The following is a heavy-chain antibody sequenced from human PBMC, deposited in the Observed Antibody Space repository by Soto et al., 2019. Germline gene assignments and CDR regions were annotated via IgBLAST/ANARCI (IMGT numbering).Heavy chain of an antibody. J-gene: IGHJ3*02. D-gene: IGHD3-22*01. V-gene: IGHV4-59*01. CDR1: GGSISSYY. Sequence: GTLGLAGLVPGGSISSYYLSCIRQPPGNVLDWIGYIYYIGSTNYNPSLKSRVTISVDTSNNQFSLQLSSVPAADTDVYYCARQSNDSSGYAGAFDSCGQGIMVTVSS. CDR3: ARQSNDSSGYAGAFDS. CDR2: IYYIGST.